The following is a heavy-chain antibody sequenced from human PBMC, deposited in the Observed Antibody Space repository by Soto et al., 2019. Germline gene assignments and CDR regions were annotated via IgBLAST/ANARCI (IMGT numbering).Heavy chain of an antibody. Sequence: GESLKISCTGFGYTFTTFWISWVRQMPGRGLEWMGRIDPRDSYTNYSPSFQGHVTISADKSISTAYLQRGSLKASDTAMYYCASLLCSSSPCDSGYDPWGQGTLVTVSS. V-gene: IGHV5-10-1*01. J-gene: IGHJ5*02. CDR2: IDPRDSYT. CDR1: GYTFTTFW. D-gene: IGHD2-2*01. CDR3: ASLLCSSSPCDSGYDP.